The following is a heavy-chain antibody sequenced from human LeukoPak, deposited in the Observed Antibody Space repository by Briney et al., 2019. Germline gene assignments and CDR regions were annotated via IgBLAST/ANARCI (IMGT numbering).Heavy chain of an antibody. CDR1: GFTFNDYY. Sequence: GGSLRLSCAASGFTFNDYYMSWIRQAPGKGLEWLSYINIGGTNTHYADSVKGRFTISRDNAKKSLYLEMNNRRAEDTAVYYCATDGAGFDTWGQGVLVTVSS. J-gene: IGHJ5*02. V-gene: IGHV3-11*01. CDR3: ATDGAGFDT. CDR2: INIGGTNT.